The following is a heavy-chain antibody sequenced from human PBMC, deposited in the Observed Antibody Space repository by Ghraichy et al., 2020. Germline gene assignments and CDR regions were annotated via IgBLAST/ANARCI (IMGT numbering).Heavy chain of an antibody. CDR1: GGSISSYY. V-gene: IGHV4-59*01. Sequence: SQTLSLTCTVSGGSISSYYWSWIRQPPGKGLEWIGYIYYSGSTNYNPSLKSRVTISVDTSKNQFSLKLSSVTAADTAVYYCARAAPRDYDSSGYSNPAAFDIWGQGTMVTVSS. J-gene: IGHJ3*02. D-gene: IGHD3-22*01. CDR2: IYYSGST. CDR3: ARAAPRDYDSSGYSNPAAFDI.